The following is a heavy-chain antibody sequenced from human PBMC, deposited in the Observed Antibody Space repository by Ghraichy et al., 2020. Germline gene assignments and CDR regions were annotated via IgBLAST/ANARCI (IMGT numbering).Heavy chain of an antibody. Sequence: GGSLRLSCAASGFTFSSYGMHWVRQAPGKGLEWVAVIWYDGSNKYHADSVKGRFTISRDNSKNTLYLQMNSLRVEDTAVYYCARGQFWSGYYTGPGGYWGQGTLVTVSS. J-gene: IGHJ4*02. CDR1: GFTFSSYG. D-gene: IGHD3-3*01. CDR3: ARGQFWSGYYTGPGGY. CDR2: IWYDGSNK. V-gene: IGHV3-33*01.